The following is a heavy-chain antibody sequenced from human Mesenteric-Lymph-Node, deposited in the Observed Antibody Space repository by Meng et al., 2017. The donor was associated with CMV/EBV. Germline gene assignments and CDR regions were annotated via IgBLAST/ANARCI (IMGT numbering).Heavy chain of an antibody. CDR1: GFTFSSYA. D-gene: IGHD3-10*01. CDR2: ISYDGSNK. CDR3: AKDFYGSGSYYFDY. J-gene: IGHJ4*02. Sequence: ASGFTFSSYAMHWVRQAPGKGLEWVAVISYDGSNKYYADSVKGRFTISRDNSKNTLYLQMNSLRAEDTAVYYCAKDFYGSGSYYFDYWGQGTLVTVSS. V-gene: IGHV3-30-3*01.